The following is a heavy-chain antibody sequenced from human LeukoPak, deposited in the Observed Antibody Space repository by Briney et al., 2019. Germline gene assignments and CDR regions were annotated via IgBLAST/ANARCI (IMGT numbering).Heavy chain of an antibody. CDR2: IYGGGTT. J-gene: IGHJ3*02. CDR1: GFAVNSNY. CDR3: ARKMNIGVAGTPFTDAYDI. D-gene: IGHD6-19*01. Sequence: PGRSLRLSCAASGFAVNSNYLTWVRQVPGKGLEWVSVIYGGGTTYYADSVKGRFTISRDNSKNTVFLQMNSLRAEDTAVYYCARKMNIGVAGTPFTDAYDIWGQGTLVTVSS. V-gene: IGHV3-53*01.